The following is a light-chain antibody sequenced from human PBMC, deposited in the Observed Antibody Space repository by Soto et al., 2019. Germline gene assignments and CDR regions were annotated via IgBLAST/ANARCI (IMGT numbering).Light chain of an antibody. Sequence: RETNMSPATLSVSPKERATLSCRASQSVSSDLAWYQQKPGQAPRLLIYGASTRATGIPARFSGSGPGTEFTLTISSLQSEDFAVYYCQQYAYGLPWTLGHGSKVDIK. CDR3: QQYAYGLPWT. CDR2: GAS. CDR1: QSVSSD. V-gene: IGKV3-15*01. J-gene: IGKJ1*01.